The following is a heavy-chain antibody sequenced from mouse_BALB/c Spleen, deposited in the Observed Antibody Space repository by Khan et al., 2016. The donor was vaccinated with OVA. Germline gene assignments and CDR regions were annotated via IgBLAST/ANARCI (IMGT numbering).Heavy chain of an antibody. CDR3: ARRYYYGHWYFDV. J-gene: IGHJ1*01. Sequence: VQLKQSGPGLVKPSQSLSLTCTVTGYSITSDYAWNWIRQFPGNKLEWMGYISYSGSTSYNPSLKSRISITRDTSKNQFFLQLNSVTPEDTATYYCARRYYYGHWYFDVWGAGTAVTVSS. D-gene: IGHD1-1*01. CDR1: GYSITSDYA. V-gene: IGHV3-2*02. CDR2: ISYSGST.